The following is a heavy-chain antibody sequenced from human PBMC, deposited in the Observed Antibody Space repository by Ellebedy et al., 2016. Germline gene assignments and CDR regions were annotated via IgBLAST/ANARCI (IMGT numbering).Heavy chain of an antibody. V-gene: IGHV4-4*02. D-gene: IGHD3/OR15-3a*01. J-gene: IGHJ5*02. Sequence: GSLRLSCGVSGDSINNDNYWSWVRQPPGRGLEWIGEVYQTGHTNYNPSLRNRVSITVDKSKGQFSLTLRSMTAADTAVYYCARDWTRGGGYVPYWSDPWGQGALVTVSS. CDR1: GDSINNDNY. CDR3: ARDWTRGGGYVPYWSDP. CDR2: VYQTGHT.